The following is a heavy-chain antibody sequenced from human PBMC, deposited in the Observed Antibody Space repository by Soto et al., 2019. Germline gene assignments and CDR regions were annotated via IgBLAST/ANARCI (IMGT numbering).Heavy chain of an antibody. D-gene: IGHD2-15*01. CDR2: ISGSGGST. Sequence: GGSLRLSCAASGFTFSSYAMSWVRQAPGKGLEWVSAISGSGGSTYYADSVKGRFTISRDNSKNTLYLQMNSLRAEDTAVYYCAKDPELVVVAAHHFDYWGQGTLVTVSS. J-gene: IGHJ4*02. CDR1: GFTFSSYA. CDR3: AKDPELVVVAAHHFDY. V-gene: IGHV3-23*01.